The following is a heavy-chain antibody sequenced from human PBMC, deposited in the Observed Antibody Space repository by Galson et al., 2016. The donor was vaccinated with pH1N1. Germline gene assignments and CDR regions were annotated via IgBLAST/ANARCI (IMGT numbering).Heavy chain of an antibody. CDR3: ARGPVYGYFDL. Sequence: SLRLSCAASGFIFSGYSMNWVRQAPGKGLEWVSSITSGSFHIYYADSVKGRFTISRDNAKNSRFLQMNSLTSEDTAVYYCARGPVYGYFDLWGRGTPVIVSS. CDR1: GFIFSGYS. V-gene: IGHV3-21*04. J-gene: IGHJ2*01. CDR2: ITSGSFHI.